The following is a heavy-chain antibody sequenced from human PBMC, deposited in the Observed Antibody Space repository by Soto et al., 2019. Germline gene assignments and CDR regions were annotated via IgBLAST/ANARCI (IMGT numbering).Heavy chain of an antibody. CDR1: SGSISSSNW. Sequence: SETLSLTCAVSSGSISSSNWWSWVRQPPGKGLEWIGEIYHSGSTNYNPSLKSRVTISVDKSKNQFSLKLSSVTAADTAVYYCARENSGAAAGYFDYWGQGTLVTVSS. D-gene: IGHD6-13*01. CDR2: IYHSGST. CDR3: ARENSGAAAGYFDY. V-gene: IGHV4-4*02. J-gene: IGHJ4*02.